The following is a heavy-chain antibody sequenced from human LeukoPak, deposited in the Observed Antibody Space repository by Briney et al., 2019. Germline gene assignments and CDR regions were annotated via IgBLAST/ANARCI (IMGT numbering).Heavy chain of an antibody. V-gene: IGHV3-30-3*01. D-gene: IGHD6-19*01. CDR2: ISYDGSSK. J-gene: IGHJ4*02. CDR3: ARGRSAVAGIFDY. CDR1: GFTFSSYS. Sequence: GKSLRLSCAASGFTFSSYSIHWVRQAPGKGLEWVAVISYDGSSKDYADSVKGRFTISRDNAKNSLYLQMNSLRAEDTAVYYCARGRSAVAGIFDYWGQGTLVTVSS.